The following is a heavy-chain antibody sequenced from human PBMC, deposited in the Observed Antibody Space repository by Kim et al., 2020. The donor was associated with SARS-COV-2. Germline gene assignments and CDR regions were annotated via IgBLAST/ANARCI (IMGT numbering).Heavy chain of an antibody. CDR3: ARGGSYLFDY. CDR2: IKQDGSEK. CDR1: GFIFSSYW. D-gene: IGHD5-18*01. J-gene: IGHJ4*02. V-gene: IGHV3-7*02. Sequence: GGSLRLSCAASGFIFSSYWMSWVRQAPGKGLEWVANIKQDGSEKNYVDSVKGRFTISRDSAKNSLYLQMNSLRAEDTAGYYCARGGSYLFDYWGQGTLVT.